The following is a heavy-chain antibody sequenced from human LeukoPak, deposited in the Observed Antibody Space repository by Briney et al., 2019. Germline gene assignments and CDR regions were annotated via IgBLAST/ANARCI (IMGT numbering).Heavy chain of an antibody. V-gene: IGHV1-46*01. Sequence: ASVKVSCKASGYTFSTYYMHWVRQAPGQGLEWMGIINPSAGSTTYAQKFQGRVTMTRDTSISTAYMELSRVRSDDTAVYYCARLGEYSSSWLQGVDYWGQGTLVTVSS. CDR2: INPSAGST. J-gene: IGHJ4*02. CDR1: GYTFSTYY. CDR3: ARLGEYSSSWLQGVDY. D-gene: IGHD6-13*01.